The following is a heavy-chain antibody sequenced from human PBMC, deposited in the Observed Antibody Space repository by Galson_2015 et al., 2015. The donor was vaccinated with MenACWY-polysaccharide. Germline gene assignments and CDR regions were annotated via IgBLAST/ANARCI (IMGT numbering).Heavy chain of an antibody. CDR2: ISGSGGST. Sequence: SLRLSCAASGFTFSSYAMSWVRQAPGKGLKWVSGISGSGGSTYYADSVKGRFTISRDNSKNTLFLQMNSLRAKDAAVYYCAKGPYYGMDVWGQGTTVTVSS. CDR3: AKGPYYGMDV. V-gene: IGHV3-23*01. CDR1: GFTFSSYA. J-gene: IGHJ6*02.